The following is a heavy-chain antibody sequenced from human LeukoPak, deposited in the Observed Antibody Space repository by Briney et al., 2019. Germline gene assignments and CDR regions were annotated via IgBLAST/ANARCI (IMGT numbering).Heavy chain of an antibody. CDR3: ATYWRHFDWLLSDI. CDR1: GFTFGDYW. J-gene: IGHJ3*02. D-gene: IGHD3-9*01. V-gene: IGHV3-7*05. Sequence: GSLRLSCEASGFTFGDYWTTWVRQAPGKGLEGVANIKQDGSENHYVDSVKGRFTISRDNAKNSLYLQMNSLRAEDTAVYYCATYWRHFDWLLSDIWGLGTMVTVSS. CDR2: IKQDGSEN.